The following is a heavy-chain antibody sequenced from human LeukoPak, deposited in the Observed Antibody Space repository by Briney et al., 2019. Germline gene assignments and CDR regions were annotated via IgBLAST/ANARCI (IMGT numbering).Heavy chain of an antibody. CDR3: ARAIAAAGLYYFDY. V-gene: IGHV4-59*01. J-gene: IGHJ4*02. Sequence: PSETLSLTCTVSGGSISSYYWSWIRQPPGKGLELIGYIYDSGSTNYNPSLKSRVTISVDTSKNQFSLKLSSVTAADTAVYYCARAIAAAGLYYFDYWGQGTLVTVSS. CDR2: IYDSGST. CDR1: GGSISSYY. D-gene: IGHD6-13*01.